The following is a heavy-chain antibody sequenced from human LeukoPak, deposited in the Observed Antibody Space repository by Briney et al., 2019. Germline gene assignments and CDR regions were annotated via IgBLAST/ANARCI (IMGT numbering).Heavy chain of an antibody. CDR1: GFTFSSYS. D-gene: IGHD2-2*01. V-gene: IGHV3-21*01. CDR2: ISSSSSYI. CDR3: ARDWCSSTSCYPYYYYYGMDV. Sequence: GGSLRLSCAASGFTFSSYSMNWVRQAPGKGLERVSSISSSSSYIYYADSVKGRFTISRDNAKNSLYLQMNSLRAEDTAVYYCARDWCSSTSCYPYYYYYGMDVWGQGTTVTVSS. J-gene: IGHJ6*02.